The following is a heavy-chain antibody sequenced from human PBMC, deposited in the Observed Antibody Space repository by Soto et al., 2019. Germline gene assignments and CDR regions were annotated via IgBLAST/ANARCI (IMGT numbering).Heavy chain of an antibody. CDR3: ASEAYSTSWYYFDF. V-gene: IGHV1-46*02. CDR1: GYTFNYQH. CDR2: INPNGGGT. D-gene: IGHD6-13*01. J-gene: IGHJ4*02. Sequence: ASVKVSCKASGYTFNYQHLHWVRQAPGQGLEWMGIINPNGGGTRYAQKFQGRVTMTRDTSTSTVFMELDTLTSDDTAVYFCASEAYSTSWYYFDFWGQGTLVTVSS.